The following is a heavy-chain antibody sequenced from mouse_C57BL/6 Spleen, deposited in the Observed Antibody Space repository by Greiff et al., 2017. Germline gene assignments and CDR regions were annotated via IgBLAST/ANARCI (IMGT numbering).Heavy chain of an antibody. CDR1: GFTFNTYA. V-gene: IGHV10-3*01. Sequence: EVQGVESGGGLVQPKGSLKLSCAASGFTFNTYAMHWVRLAPGKGLEWVARIRSKSSNYATYYADSVQDSFTISRDDSQSMLYMKMNNLKTEDTAMYYSVRAEYSNDYATDYWGQGTTVTVSS. D-gene: IGHD2-5*01. CDR2: IRSKSSNYAT. CDR3: VRAEYSNDYATDY. J-gene: IGHJ4*01.